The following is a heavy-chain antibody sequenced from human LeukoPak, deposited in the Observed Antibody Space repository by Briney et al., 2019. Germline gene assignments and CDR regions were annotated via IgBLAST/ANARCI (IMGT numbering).Heavy chain of an antibody. D-gene: IGHD5-18*01. CDR3: ARVEGLTATLTD. V-gene: IGHV1-46*01. J-gene: IGHJ4*02. CDR1: GYTFTSYY. Sequence: ASVKVSCKASGYTFTSYYMHWVRQAPGQGLEWMGLIITSAGSTTYAQNFQGRVTLTRDTSTSTVYMEMSSLRSEDTAVYYCARVEGLTATLTDWGQGTLVTVSS. CDR2: IITSAGST.